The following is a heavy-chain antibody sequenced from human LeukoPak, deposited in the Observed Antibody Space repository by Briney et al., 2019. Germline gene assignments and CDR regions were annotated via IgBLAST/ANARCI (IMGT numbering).Heavy chain of an antibody. D-gene: IGHD3-22*01. Sequence: PSETLSLTCTVSGGSISSYYWSWIRQPAGKGREWIGRIYTSGSTNYNPSLKGRVTMSVDTSKNQFSLKLSSVTAADTAVYYCATETYYYDSSGYPLYFVLDYWGQGTLVTVSS. CDR2: IYTSGST. CDR1: GGSISSYY. J-gene: IGHJ4*02. CDR3: ATETYYYDSSGYPLYFVLDY. V-gene: IGHV4-4*07.